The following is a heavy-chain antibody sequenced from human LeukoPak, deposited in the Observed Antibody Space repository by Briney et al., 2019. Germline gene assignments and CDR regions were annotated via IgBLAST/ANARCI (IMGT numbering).Heavy chain of an antibody. J-gene: IGHJ6*02. Sequence: PGGSLRLSCAASGFTFDDYAMHWVRQAPGKGLEWVSGISWNSNSIGYVDSVKGRFTISRDNSKNTLYLQMNSLRAEDTAVYYCARDLSSSWYWRTYYYYGMDVWGQGTTVTVSS. D-gene: IGHD6-13*01. CDR2: ISWNSNSI. CDR1: GFTFDDYA. V-gene: IGHV3-9*01. CDR3: ARDLSSSWYWRTYYYYGMDV.